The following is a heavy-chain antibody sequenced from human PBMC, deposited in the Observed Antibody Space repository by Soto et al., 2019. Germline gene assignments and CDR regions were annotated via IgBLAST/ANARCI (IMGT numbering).Heavy chain of an antibody. CDR3: ARGYCSSTSCQWAFDI. V-gene: IGHV4-34*01. D-gene: IGHD2-2*01. Sequence: QVQLQQWGAGLLKPSETLSLTCAVYGGSFSGYYWSWIRQPPGKGLEWIGEINHSGRTNYNPSLKSRVTISVDTSKNQFSLGLSSVTAADTAVYYCARGYCSSTSCQWAFDIWGQGTMVTVSS. CDR2: INHSGRT. CDR1: GGSFSGYY. J-gene: IGHJ3*02.